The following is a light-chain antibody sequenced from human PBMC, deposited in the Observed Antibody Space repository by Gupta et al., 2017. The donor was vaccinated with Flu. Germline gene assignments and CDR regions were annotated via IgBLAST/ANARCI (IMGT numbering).Light chain of an antibody. Sequence: SYVLTQPPSVSVAPGQTARITCGGNDIGRKSVTWYQQKPGQGPVLVVHDDSDRPSGIPERFSGSNSVNTATLTISRVEVGDEADYYCQVWDTSSDSVFGTGTKVTVL. CDR3: QVWDTSSDSV. J-gene: IGLJ1*01. CDR2: DDS. CDR1: DIGRKS. V-gene: IGLV3-21*02.